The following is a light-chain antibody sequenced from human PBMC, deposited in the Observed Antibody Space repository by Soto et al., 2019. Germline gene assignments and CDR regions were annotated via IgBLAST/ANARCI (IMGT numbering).Light chain of an antibody. V-gene: IGLV2-8*01. CDR1: SSDVGGYNY. J-gene: IGLJ3*02. CDR2: EVS. Sequence: QSALTQPASVSGSPGQSITISCTGTSSDVGGYNYVSWYQQHPGKAPKLMIYEVSKRPSGVPDRFSGPKSGNTASLTVSGLQAEDEADYYCNSYAGSNNWVFGGGTKLTVL. CDR3: NSYAGSNNWV.